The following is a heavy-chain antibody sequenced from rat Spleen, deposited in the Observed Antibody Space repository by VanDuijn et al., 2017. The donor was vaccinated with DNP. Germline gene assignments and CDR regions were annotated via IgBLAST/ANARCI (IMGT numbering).Heavy chain of an antibody. J-gene: IGHJ2*01. D-gene: IGHD5-1*01. Sequence: EVQLVESGGGLVQPGRSLKLSCAASGFTFSDYNMAWVRQAPKKGLEWVATIIYGGSRTQYRDSVKGRFTISRDNAKTTLYLQMDSLRSEDTATYYCARHIWTGYYFDYWGQGVMVTVSS. CDR2: IIYGGSRT. CDR1: GFTFSDYN. V-gene: IGHV5S10*01. CDR3: ARHIWTGYYFDY.